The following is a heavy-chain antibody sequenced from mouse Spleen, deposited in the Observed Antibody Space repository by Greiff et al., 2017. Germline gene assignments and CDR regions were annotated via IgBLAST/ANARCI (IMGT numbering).Heavy chain of an antibody. CDR2: ISYDGSN. CDR1: GYSITSGYY. CDR3: ARDGNYEGFAY. Sequence: EVHLVVSGPGLVKPSQSLSLTCSVTGYSITSGYYWNXIRQFPGNKLEWMGYISYDGSNNYNPSLKNRISITRDTSKNQFFLKLNSVTTEDTATYYCARDGNYEGFAYWGQGTLVTVSA. V-gene: IGHV3-6*01. J-gene: IGHJ3*01. D-gene: IGHD2-1*01.